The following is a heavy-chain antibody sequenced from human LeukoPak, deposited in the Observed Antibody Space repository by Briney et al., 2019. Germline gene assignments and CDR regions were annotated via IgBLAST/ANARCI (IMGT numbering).Heavy chain of an antibody. Sequence: GGSLRLSCAASGFTFDDYGMSWVRQAPGKRLEWVSGINWNGGSTGYADSVKGRFTISRDNAKNSLYLQMNSLRAEDTALYHCARARGTGSWYFSWFDPWGQGTLVTVSS. V-gene: IGHV3-20*01. D-gene: IGHD6-13*01. CDR2: INWNGGST. CDR1: GFTFDDYG. CDR3: ARARGTGSWYFSWFDP. J-gene: IGHJ5*02.